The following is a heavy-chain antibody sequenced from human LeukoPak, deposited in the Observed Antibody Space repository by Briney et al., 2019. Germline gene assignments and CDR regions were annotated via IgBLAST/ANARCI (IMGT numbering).Heavy chain of an antibody. Sequence: GGSLRLSCAASGFTFSSYGMHWVRQAPGKGLEWVAVISYDGSNKYYADSVKGRFTISRDNSKNTLYLQMNSLRAEDTAVYYCAKVPSVWELWGFDYWGQGTLVTVSS. CDR2: ISYDGSNK. D-gene: IGHD1-26*01. CDR1: GFTFSSYG. V-gene: IGHV3-30*18. J-gene: IGHJ4*02. CDR3: AKVPSVWELWGFDY.